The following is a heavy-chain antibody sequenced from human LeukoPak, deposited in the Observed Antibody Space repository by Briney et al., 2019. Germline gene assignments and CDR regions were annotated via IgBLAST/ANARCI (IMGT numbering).Heavy chain of an antibody. CDR1: GYSFTSYW. V-gene: IGHV5-10-1*01. CDR3: ASVYCSSTSCSRDWFDP. D-gene: IGHD2-2*01. Sequence: GESLKISCKGSGYSFTSYWISWVRQMPGKGLEWMGRIDPSDSYTNYSPSFQGHVTISADKSFSTAYLQWSSLKASDTAMYYCASVYCSSTSCSRDWFDPWGQGTLVTVSS. J-gene: IGHJ5*02. CDR2: IDPSDSYT.